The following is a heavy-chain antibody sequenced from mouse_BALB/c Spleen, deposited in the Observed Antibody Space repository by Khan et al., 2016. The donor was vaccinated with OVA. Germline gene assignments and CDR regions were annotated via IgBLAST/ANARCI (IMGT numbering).Heavy chain of an antibody. CDR1: GFTFSNYG. V-gene: IGHV5-6-5*01. Sequence: EVELVESGGGLVKPGGSLKLSCAASGFTFSNYGVSWVRQTPEKRLEWVASISSGDTTYYPDSVKGRITISRDNARNILYLQMSSLKSKDTAMYYCARDYWFAYWGQGTLVTVSA. CDR2: ISSGDTT. J-gene: IGHJ3*01. CDR3: ARDYWFAY.